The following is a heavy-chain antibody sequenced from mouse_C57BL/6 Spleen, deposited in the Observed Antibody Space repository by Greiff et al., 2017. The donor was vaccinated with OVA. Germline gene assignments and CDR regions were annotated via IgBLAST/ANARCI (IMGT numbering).Heavy chain of an antibody. J-gene: IGHJ2*01. Sequence: EVKVVESGGGLVKPGGSLKLSCAASGFTFSDYGMHWVRQAPEKGLEWVAYISSGSSTIYYADTVKGRFTISRDNAKNTLFLQMTSLRSEDTAMYYCARGGFDYYALYYFDYWGQGTTLTVSS. CDR3: ARGGFDYYALYYFDY. V-gene: IGHV5-17*01. CDR2: ISSGSSTI. D-gene: IGHD1-1*01. CDR1: GFTFSDYG.